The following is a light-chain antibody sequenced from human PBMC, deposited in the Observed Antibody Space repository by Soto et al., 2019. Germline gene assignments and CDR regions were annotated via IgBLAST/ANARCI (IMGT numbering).Light chain of an antibody. CDR1: QSVSSRY. Sequence: EIVLTQSPGTLSLSPGERATLSGRASQSVSSRYFAWYQQKPGQAPRLLIYGASNRATGIPDRFSGSGSGTDFTLTISRLEPEDFAVYFCQQYGSSPPFTFGQGTKVEIK. CDR3: QQYGSSPPFT. CDR2: GAS. V-gene: IGKV3-20*01. J-gene: IGKJ2*01.